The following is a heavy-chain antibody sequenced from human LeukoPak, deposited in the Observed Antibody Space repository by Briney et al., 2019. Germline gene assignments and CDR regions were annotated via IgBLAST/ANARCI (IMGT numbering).Heavy chain of an antibody. CDR3: ARHVYYYYMDV. CDR1: EYSFPNYC. CDR2: IYPGDSDT. V-gene: IGHV5-51*01. Sequence: GESLKISCKHSEYSFPNYCIGWVRQMPGKGLEWMGIIYPGDSDTRYSPSFQGQVTISADKSISTAYLQWSSLKASDTAMYYCARHVYYYYMDVWGKGTTVTISS. J-gene: IGHJ6*03.